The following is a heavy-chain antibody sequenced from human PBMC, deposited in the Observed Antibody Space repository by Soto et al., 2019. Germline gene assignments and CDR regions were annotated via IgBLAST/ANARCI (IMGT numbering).Heavy chain of an antibody. CDR1: GYPFTGYY. CDR3: ARVGGFSYCGGDCYSV. V-gene: IGHV1-2*02. J-gene: IGHJ1*01. Sequence: VASVKVSCKASGYPFTGYYIHWVRQAPGQGLEWVGWINPDSGDTNYAQKFQGRVTMTRDTSISTVYMDLSSLRSDDTAVYYCARVGGFSYCGGDCYSVWAQGTLVTVSS. CDR2: INPDSGDT. D-gene: IGHD2-21*02.